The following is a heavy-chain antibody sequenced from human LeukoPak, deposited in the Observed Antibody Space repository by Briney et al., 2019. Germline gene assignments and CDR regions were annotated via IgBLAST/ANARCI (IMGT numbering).Heavy chain of an antibody. V-gene: IGHV3-72*01. Sequence: GGSLRLSCAASGFTFSDHYMDWVRQAPGKGLEWVGRIRNKDNCHTAKYAASVKGRFTISRDDSKNSLSLQMNSLKTEDTAVYYCARELSGSDYFYYGMDVWGQGTTVTVSS. J-gene: IGHJ6*02. CDR3: ARELSGSDYFYYGMDV. CDR2: IRNKDNCHTA. D-gene: IGHD1-26*01. CDR1: GFTFSDHY.